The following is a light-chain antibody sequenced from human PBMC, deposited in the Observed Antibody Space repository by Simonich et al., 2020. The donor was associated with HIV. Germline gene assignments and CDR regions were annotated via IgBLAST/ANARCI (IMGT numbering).Light chain of an antibody. Sequence: QSALTQPASVSGSPGQSITISCTGTSSDVGSFMFVSWYQQHSGKAPKLMIYEGSNRPSGVSNRFSGSKSGNTASLTISGLQAEDEADYYCCSYAGSSTFWVFGGGTKLTVL. CDR3: CSYAGSSTFWV. V-gene: IGLV2-23*01. CDR1: SSDVGSFMF. CDR2: EGS. J-gene: IGLJ3*02.